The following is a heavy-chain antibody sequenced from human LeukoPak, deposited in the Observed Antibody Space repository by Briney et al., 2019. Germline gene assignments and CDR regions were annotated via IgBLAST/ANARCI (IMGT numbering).Heavy chain of an antibody. Sequence: SETLSLTCAVSGYSISSGYYWGWIRQPPGKGLEGIGSIYHSGSTYYNPSLESRVTISVDTSKNQFSLKLSSVTAADTAVYYCARERDYVWGSYRPKVDYWGQGTLVTVSS. CDR2: IYHSGST. J-gene: IGHJ4*02. CDR1: GYSISSGYY. V-gene: IGHV4-38-2*02. D-gene: IGHD3-16*02. CDR3: ARERDYVWGSYRPKVDY.